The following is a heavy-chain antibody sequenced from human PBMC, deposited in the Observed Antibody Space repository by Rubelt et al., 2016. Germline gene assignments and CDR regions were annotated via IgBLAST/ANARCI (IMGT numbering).Heavy chain of an antibody. D-gene: IGHD6-19*01. Sequence: QITLKESGPTLVKPTQTLTLNCTFSGFSLSTSGVGVGWIRQHPGKALEWLALIYWNDDKSYSPSLKSRLTITKYTAKNQVVLTMTNMDPVDTATYYCARIFTWNSSGWYGLDYWGQGTLVTVSS. J-gene: IGHJ4*02. V-gene: IGHV2-5*01. CDR2: IYWNDDK. CDR1: GFSLSTSGVG. CDR3: ARIFTWNSSGWYGLDY.